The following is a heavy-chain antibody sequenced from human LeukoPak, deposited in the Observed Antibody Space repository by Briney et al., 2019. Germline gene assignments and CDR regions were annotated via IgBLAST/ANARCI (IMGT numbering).Heavy chain of an antibody. D-gene: IGHD3-22*01. V-gene: IGHV3-21*01. CDR2: ISSSGAHI. CDR1: GFTFSTYS. Sequence: GGSLRLSCAASGFTFSTYSMNWVRQAPGKGLECVSSISSSGAHIYYADSVKGRFTISRDNAKKSLYLQMNSLRAEDTAIYYCVGNYYDSSGLDYWGQGTLVTVSS. CDR3: VGNYYDSSGLDY. J-gene: IGHJ4*02.